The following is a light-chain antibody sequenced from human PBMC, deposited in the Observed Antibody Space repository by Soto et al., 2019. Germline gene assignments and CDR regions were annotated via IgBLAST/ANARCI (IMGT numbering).Light chain of an antibody. Sequence: EILMTQSPANLSVSPGERATLSCRASQSVDGNLAWYQQKPGQAPRLLIYGASTRATGVSARFSGSGSGTEFTLTISSLQSEDFGVYYCQQYNNWPRTFGQGTKVDIK. V-gene: IGKV3-15*01. CDR1: QSVDGN. CDR3: QQYNNWPRT. J-gene: IGKJ1*01. CDR2: GAS.